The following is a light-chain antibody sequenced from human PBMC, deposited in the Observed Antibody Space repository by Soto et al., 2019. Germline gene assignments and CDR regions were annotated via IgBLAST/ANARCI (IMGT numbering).Light chain of an antibody. CDR3: SSYTITSTYV. CDR1: SRDVGGYNY. CDR2: EVS. J-gene: IGLJ1*01. V-gene: IGLV2-14*01. Sequence: SALTQPASVSGSPGQSITISCTGTSRDVGGYNYVAWYQQHPGKAPKLMIYEVSNRPSGVSNRFSGSKSGNTASLTISWLHAEDAGDSHCSSYTITSTYVFGRGTKVTAL.